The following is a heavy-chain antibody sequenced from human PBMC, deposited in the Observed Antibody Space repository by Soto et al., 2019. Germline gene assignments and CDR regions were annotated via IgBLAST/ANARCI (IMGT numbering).Heavy chain of an antibody. CDR2: ISGSGGST. Sequence: LRLSCAASGFTFGTYAMNWVRQAPGKGLEWVSGISGSGGSTYYTDSVKGRFTISRDNSKNTLYLQMNSLRADDTAVYYCAKDRSVDTRDWFDPWGQGTLVTVSS. CDR1: GFTFGTYA. D-gene: IGHD5-18*01. J-gene: IGHJ5*02. CDR3: AKDRSVDTRDWFDP. V-gene: IGHV3-23*01.